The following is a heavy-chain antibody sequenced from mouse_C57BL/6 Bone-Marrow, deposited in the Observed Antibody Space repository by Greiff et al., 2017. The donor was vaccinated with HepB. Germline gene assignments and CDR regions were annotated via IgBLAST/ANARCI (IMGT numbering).Heavy chain of an antibody. Sequence: VHVKQSGAELVRPGASVKLSCTASGFNIKDYYMHWVKQRPEQGLEWIGRIDPEDGDTEYAPKFQGKATMTADTSSNTAYLQLSSLTSEDTAVYYCTYYGSSYEDAMDYWGQGTSVTVSS. J-gene: IGHJ4*01. D-gene: IGHD1-1*01. CDR2: IDPEDGDT. V-gene: IGHV14-1*01. CDR3: TYYGSSYEDAMDY. CDR1: GFNIKDYY.